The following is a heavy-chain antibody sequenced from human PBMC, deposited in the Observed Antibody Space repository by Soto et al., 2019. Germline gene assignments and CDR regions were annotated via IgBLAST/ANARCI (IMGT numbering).Heavy chain of an antibody. CDR1: GYPFTGYD. Sequence: ASGRVACKAGGYPFTGYDMNWVRQATGQGLEWMGWISAYNGNTNYAQKLQGRVTMTTDTSTSTAYMELRSLRSDDTAVYYCARDLGITIFGVVTAWGQGTLVTVSS. J-gene: IGHJ5*02. CDR3: ARDLGITIFGVVTA. D-gene: IGHD3-3*01. CDR2: ISAYNGNT. V-gene: IGHV1-18*01.